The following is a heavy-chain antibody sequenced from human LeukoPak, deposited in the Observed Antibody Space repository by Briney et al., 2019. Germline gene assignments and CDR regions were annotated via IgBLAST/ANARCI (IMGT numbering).Heavy chain of an antibody. CDR2: ISSSSSYI. J-gene: IGHJ4*02. CDR3: ARGTAWGTFDY. D-gene: IGHD7-27*01. CDR1: GFTFSSYS. V-gene: IGHV3-21*01. Sequence: GESLRLSCAASGFTFSSYSMNWVRQAPGKGLEWVSSISSSSSYIYYADSVKGRFTISRDNAKNSLYLQMNSLRAEDTAVYYCARGTAWGTFDYWGQGTLVTVSS.